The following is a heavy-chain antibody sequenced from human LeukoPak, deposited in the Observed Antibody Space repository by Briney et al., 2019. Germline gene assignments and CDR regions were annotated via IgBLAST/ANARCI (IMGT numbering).Heavy chain of an antibody. CDR3: AHPTEYSSSWYGNWFDP. CDR1: GFTLSSYA. CDR2: ISGSGGST. Sequence: PGGSLRLSCAASGFTLSSYAMSWVRQAPGKGLEWVSAISGSGGSTYYADSLKGRFTISRDNSKNTLYLQMNSLRAEDTAVYYCAHPTEYSSSWYGNWFDPWGQGTLVTVSS. J-gene: IGHJ5*02. D-gene: IGHD6-13*01. V-gene: IGHV3-23*01.